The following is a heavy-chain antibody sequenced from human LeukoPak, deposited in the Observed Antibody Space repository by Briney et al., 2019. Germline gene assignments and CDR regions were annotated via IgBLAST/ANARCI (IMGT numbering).Heavy chain of an antibody. J-gene: IGHJ2*01. Sequence: PSETLSLTCTVSGGPINSDYWNWLRQPPGQGLEWIGYTYSSGSTNYNPSLNSRVTISVDTSKNQFSLKLSSVTAADTAVYYCARGFFRWKRSDWYFDLWGRGTLVTVSS. D-gene: IGHD4-23*01. CDR3: ARGFFRWKRSDWYFDL. V-gene: IGHV4-59*08. CDR2: TYSSGST. CDR1: GGPINSDY.